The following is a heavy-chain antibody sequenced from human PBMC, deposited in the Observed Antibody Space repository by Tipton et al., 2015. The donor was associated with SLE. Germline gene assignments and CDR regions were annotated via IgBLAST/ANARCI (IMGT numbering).Heavy chain of an antibody. D-gene: IGHD6-19*01. J-gene: IGHJ6*03. Sequence: LRLSCTVSGGSISGYHWSWLRQPPGKGLEWIGYISYTETTKYNPSLESRVIISVDTSKNQFSLRLSSVTAADTAMYYCARETEDTGWIHSRDYIYYYYYVDVWGQGTTVTVSS. CDR3: ARETEDTGWIHSRDYIYYYYYVDV. CDR1: GGSISGYH. CDR2: ISYTETT. V-gene: IGHV4-59*12.